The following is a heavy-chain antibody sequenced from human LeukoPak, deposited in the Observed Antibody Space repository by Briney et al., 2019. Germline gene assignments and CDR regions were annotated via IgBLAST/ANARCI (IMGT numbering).Heavy chain of an antibody. D-gene: IGHD4-17*01. Sequence: SETLSLTCTVSGGSISSYYWSWIRQPPGKGLEWIGYIYYSGSTNYNPSLRSRVTISVDTSKNQFSLKLSSVTAADTAVYYCARVGYGDYWFDPWGQGTLVTVSS. V-gene: IGHV4-59*01. CDR3: ARVGYGDYWFDP. J-gene: IGHJ5*02. CDR2: IYYSGST. CDR1: GGSISSYY.